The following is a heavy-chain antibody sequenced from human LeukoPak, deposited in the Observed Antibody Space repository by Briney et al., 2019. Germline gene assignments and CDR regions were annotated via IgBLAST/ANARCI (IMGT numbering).Heavy chain of an antibody. J-gene: IGHJ6*02. V-gene: IGHV3-21*04. CDR3: AKAGFWSGSHYFYYYGMDL. Sequence: PGGSLRLSCAASGFTFSSYSMNWVRQAPGKGLEWVSSISSSSSYIYYADPVKGRFTISRDNSKNTLYLQMSSLTAEDTAVYYCAKAGFWSGSHYFYYYGMDLWGQGTTVTVSS. CDR1: GFTFSSYS. CDR2: ISSSSSYI. D-gene: IGHD3-3*01.